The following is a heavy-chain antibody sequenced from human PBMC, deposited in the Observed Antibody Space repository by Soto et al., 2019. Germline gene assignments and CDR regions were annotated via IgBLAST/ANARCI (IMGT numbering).Heavy chain of an antibody. J-gene: IGHJ4*02. D-gene: IGHD5-12*01. CDR3: AREREELSGYDYYYLDY. Sequence: PFDTMSLTCTVSGGSLRSGDYYWSWIRQPPGKGLEWIGEINHSGSTNYNPSLKSRVTISVDTSKNQFSLKLSSVTAADTAVYYCAREREELSGYDYYYLDYWRQGTPVTGSS. V-gene: IGHV4-34*01. CDR1: GGSLRSGDYY. CDR2: INHSGST.